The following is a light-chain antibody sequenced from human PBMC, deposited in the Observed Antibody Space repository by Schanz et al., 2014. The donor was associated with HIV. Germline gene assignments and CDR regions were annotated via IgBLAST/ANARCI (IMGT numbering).Light chain of an antibody. V-gene: IGKV2-28*01. Sequence: DFVMTQSPLSLSVTPGEPASISCKSSLSVLHSDGKNYVDWYLQRPGKPPQLLIYLATNRASGVPGRFSGSGSGTDFTLRISKVEAEDVGVYYCMQCRQAPPTFGQGTRVDIK. J-gene: IGKJ1*01. CDR3: MQCRQAPPT. CDR1: LSVLHSDGKNY. CDR2: LAT.